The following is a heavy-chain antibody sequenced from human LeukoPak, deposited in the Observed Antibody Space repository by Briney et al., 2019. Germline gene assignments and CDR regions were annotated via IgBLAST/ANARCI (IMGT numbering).Heavy chain of an antibody. Sequence: PGGSLRLSCAGSGFTFSSYWMSWVRQAPGKGLEWVGFIRSKAYGGTTEYAASVKGRFTISRDDSKSIAYLQMNSLKTEDTAVYYCTRGATGTPPPGYWGQGTLVTVSS. CDR3: TRGATGTPPPGY. CDR1: GFTFSSYW. V-gene: IGHV3-49*04. D-gene: IGHD1-1*01. CDR2: IRSKAYGGTT. J-gene: IGHJ4*02.